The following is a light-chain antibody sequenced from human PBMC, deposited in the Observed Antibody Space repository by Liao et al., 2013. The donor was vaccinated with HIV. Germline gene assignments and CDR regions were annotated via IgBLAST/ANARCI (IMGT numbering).Light chain of an antibody. CDR3: QVWDSSSDHWV. CDR2: YES. CDR1: NIGSKS. Sequence: SYVLTQPPSVSVAPGKTARITCGGNNIGSKSVHWYQHKPGQAPVLVIYYESDRPSGIPERFSGSNSGNMATLTISRVEAGDEADYYCQVWDSSSDHWVFGGGTKLTVL. V-gene: IGLV3-21*04. J-gene: IGLJ3*02.